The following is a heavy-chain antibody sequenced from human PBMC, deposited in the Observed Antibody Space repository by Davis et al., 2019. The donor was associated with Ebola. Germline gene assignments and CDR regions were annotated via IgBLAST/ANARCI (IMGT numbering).Heavy chain of an antibody. D-gene: IGHD3-22*01. V-gene: IGHV4-30-4*01. CDR1: GGSISSGDYY. Sequence: PSETLSLTCTVSGGSISSGDYYWSWIRQPPGKGLEWIGYIYYSGSTYYNPSLKSRVTISVDTSKNQFSLKLSSVTAADTAVYYCARERVEGITMMNWGQGTLVTVSS. CDR3: ARERVEGITMMN. CDR2: IYYSGST. J-gene: IGHJ4*02.